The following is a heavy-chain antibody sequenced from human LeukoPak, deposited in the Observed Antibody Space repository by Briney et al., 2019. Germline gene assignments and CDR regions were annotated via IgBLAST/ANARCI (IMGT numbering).Heavy chain of an antibody. J-gene: IGHJ3*02. CDR3: AKFPSGRREFLAAAAFDI. V-gene: IGHV3-30*02. Sequence: GGSLRLSCAASGFTFSSYGMHWVRQAPGKGLEWVAFIRYDGSNKYYADSVKGRFTIFRDNSKNTLYLQMNSLRAEDTAVYYCAKFPSGRREFLAAAAFDIWGQGTMVTVSS. CDR1: GFTFSSYG. CDR2: IRYDGSNK. D-gene: IGHD6-13*01.